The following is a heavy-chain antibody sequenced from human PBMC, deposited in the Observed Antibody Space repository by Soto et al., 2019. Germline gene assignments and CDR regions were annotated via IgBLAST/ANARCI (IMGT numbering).Heavy chain of an antibody. V-gene: IGHV3-30*18. CDR1: GFTISSYG. CDR2: ISYDGSNK. J-gene: IGHJ4*02. Sequence: QVQLVESGGGVVQPGRSLRLSCAASGFTISSYGMHWVRQAPGKGLEWVAVISYDGSNKYYADSVKGRFTISRDNSKNTLYLQMNSLRAEDTAVYYCAKDLRVYYYDSSGYYPDYWGQGTLVTVSS. CDR3: AKDLRVYYYDSSGYYPDY. D-gene: IGHD3-22*01.